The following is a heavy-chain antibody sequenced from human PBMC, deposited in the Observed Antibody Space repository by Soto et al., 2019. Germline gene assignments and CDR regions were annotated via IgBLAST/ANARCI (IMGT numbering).Heavy chain of an antibody. D-gene: IGHD6-19*01. Sequence: PGGSLSLSCAASGFTFSSYAMHWVRPAPGKGLEWVAVISYDGSNKYYADSVKGRFTISRDNSKNTLYLQMNSLRAEDTAVYYCARAWYSSGSRYFDYWGQGTLVTVSS. J-gene: IGHJ4*02. CDR1: GFTFSSYA. CDR2: ISYDGSNK. CDR3: ARAWYSSGSRYFDY. V-gene: IGHV3-30-3*01.